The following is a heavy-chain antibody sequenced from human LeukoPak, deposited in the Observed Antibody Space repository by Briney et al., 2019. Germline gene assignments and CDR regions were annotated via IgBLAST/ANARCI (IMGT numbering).Heavy chain of an antibody. V-gene: IGHV4-39*01. D-gene: IGHD6-6*01. Sequence: PSETLSLTCTVSSGSISSSSYYWGWIRQPPGKGLEWIGRIYYSGRTYYNPSLKSRVTISVDTSKNQFSLKLDSVTAADTAVYYCARSNPFVRSPHLWGQGTLVTVSS. J-gene: IGHJ4*02. CDR1: SGSISSSSYY. CDR3: ARSNPFVRSPHL. CDR2: IYYSGRT.